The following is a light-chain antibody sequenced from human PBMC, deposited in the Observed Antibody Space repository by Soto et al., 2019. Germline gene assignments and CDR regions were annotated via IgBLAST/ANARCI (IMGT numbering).Light chain of an antibody. CDR1: QSISTW. Sequence: DVQMTQSPSTLSASVGDRVTITCRASQSISTWLAWYQQKPGKAPKLLIYKASSLESGVPSRFSGSGSGTEFSLTISSLQPDDFATYYCQHFNSYRFKFGPGTKVDIK. V-gene: IGKV1-5*03. CDR3: QHFNSYRFK. J-gene: IGKJ3*01. CDR2: KAS.